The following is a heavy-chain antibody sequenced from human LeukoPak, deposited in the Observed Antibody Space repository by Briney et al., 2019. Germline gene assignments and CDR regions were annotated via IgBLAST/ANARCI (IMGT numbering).Heavy chain of an antibody. D-gene: IGHD1-26*01. V-gene: IGHV3-7*03. CDR1: GFTFSSYW. Sequence: GGSRRLSCAASGFTFSSYWMSWVRQAPGKGLEWVAHIKQDGSEKYYLDSVKARFTISRDNAKNSLYLQMNSLRAEDTAVYYCARADSYWGAFDIWGQGTMVTVSS. J-gene: IGHJ3*02. CDR3: ARADSYWGAFDI. CDR2: IKQDGSEK.